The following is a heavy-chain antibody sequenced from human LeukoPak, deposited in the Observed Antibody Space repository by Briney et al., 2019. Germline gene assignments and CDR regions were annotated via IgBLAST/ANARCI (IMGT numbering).Heavy chain of an antibody. CDR2: IYYSGST. J-gene: IGHJ5*02. D-gene: IGHD6-19*01. V-gene: IGHV4-61*08. CDR1: GGSISSGGYY. Sequence: SQTLSLTCTVSGGSISSGGYYWSWIRQPPGKGLEWIGYIYYSGSTNYNPSLKSRVTISVDTSKNQFSLKLSSVTAADTAVYYCARDLARGAVAANWFDPWGQGTLVTVSS. CDR3: ARDLARGAVAANWFDP.